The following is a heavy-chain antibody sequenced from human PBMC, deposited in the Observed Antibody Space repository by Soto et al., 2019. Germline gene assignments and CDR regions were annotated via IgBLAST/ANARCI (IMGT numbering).Heavy chain of an antibody. CDR3: AKDRGWGSSGWYLFFWFAP. J-gene: IGHJ5*02. V-gene: IGHV3-23*01. CDR1: GFTFSSYA. D-gene: IGHD6-19*01. CDR2: ISGSGGST. Sequence: GGSLRLSCAASGFTFSSYAMSWVRQAPGKGLEWVSAISGSGGSTYYADSVKGRFTISRDNSKNTLYLQMNSLRAEDTAVYYCAKDRGWGSSGWYLFFWFAPWAQGTLVTVSS.